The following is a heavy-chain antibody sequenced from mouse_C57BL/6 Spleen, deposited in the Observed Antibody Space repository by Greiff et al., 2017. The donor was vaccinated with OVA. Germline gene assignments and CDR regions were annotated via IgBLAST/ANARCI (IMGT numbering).Heavy chain of an antibody. Sequence: ESGPELVKPGASMKISCKASGYAFSSSWMNWVKQRPGKGLEWIGRIYPGDGDTNYNGKFKGKATLTADKSSSTAYMQLSSLTSEDSAVYFCARNRPRDWYFDVWGTGTTVTVSS. CDR1: GYAFSSSW. V-gene: IGHV1-82*01. D-gene: IGHD3-1*01. CDR2: IYPGDGDT. J-gene: IGHJ1*03. CDR3: ARNRPRDWYFDV.